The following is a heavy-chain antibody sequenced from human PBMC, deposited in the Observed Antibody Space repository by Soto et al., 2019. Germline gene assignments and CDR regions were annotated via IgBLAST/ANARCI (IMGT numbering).Heavy chain of an antibody. D-gene: IGHD3-22*01. J-gene: IGHJ4*02. V-gene: IGHV3-33*01. CDR3: AREPSSVWYAYTSLWYYYDSSGYSRNYDY. CDR1: GFTFSSYG. CDR2: IWYDGNNK. Sequence: QVQLVESGGGVVQPGRSLRLSCAASGFTFSSYGMHWVRQAPGKGLEWVAVIWYDGNNKDYADSVKGRFTISRDNSKNTLYLQMNSLRADDTAVYYCAREPSSVWYAYTSLWYYYDSSGYSRNYDYWGQGTLVTVSS.